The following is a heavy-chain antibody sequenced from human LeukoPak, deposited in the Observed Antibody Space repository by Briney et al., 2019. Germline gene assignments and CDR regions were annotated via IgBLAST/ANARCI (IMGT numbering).Heavy chain of an antibody. CDR3: AGRGDGNLYYFDH. V-gene: IGHV3-7*04. J-gene: IGHJ4*02. CDR2: IKQDGGEK. D-gene: IGHD5-24*01. CDR1: GFTFSGYW. Sequence: GGSLRLSCAASGFTFSGYWMSWVRQAPGEGLEWVANIKQDGGEKYYVDSVKGRFTISRDNAKNSLYLQMNSLRPEDTAVYYCAGRGDGNLYYFDHWGQGTLVTASS.